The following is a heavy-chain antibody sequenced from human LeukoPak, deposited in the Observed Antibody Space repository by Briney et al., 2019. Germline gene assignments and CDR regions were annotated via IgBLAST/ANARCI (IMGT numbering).Heavy chain of an antibody. D-gene: IGHD2-2*01. J-gene: IGHJ4*02. CDR2: IYTSGST. CDR1: GGSISSGSYY. Sequence: SETLSLTCTVSGGSISSGSYYWSWIRQPAGKGLEWIGRIYTSGSTNYNPSLKSRVTISVDTSKNQFSPKLSSVTAADTAVYYCARRYCSSTSCYGAFDYWGQGTLVTVSS. V-gene: IGHV4-61*02. CDR3: ARRYCSSTSCYGAFDY.